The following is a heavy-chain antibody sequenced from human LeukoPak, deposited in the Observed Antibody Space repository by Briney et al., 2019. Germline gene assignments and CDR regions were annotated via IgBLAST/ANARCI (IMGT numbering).Heavy chain of an antibody. D-gene: IGHD5-12*01. V-gene: IGHV6-1*01. CDR2: TYYNSKWYN. Sequence: SQTLSLTRVISGDSVSNNAWNWVRQTPSGGLECLGRTYYNSKWYNEYAESVKSRISMNPDTSKNQFSPQLNSVTPEDTAVYYCARGWLRDGFNIWSQRTMVTVSS. J-gene: IGHJ3*02. CDR3: ARGWLRDGFNI. CDR1: GDSVSNNA.